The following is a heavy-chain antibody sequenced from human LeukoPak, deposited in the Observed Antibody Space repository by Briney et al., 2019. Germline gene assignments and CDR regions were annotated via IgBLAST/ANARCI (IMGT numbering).Heavy chain of an antibody. J-gene: IGHJ5*02. D-gene: IGHD2-2*01. CDR2: NYSRRST. V-gene: IGHV3-53*04. CDR1: GLSDRSNY. Sequence: GGPLRLSCAASGLSDRSNYMRWVRPPPPKGRDWVRVNYSRRSTYYAGSVRGRFTISRHNSKDTLYLQMNSLRAEDTAVYYCARVTTAAMSVNWFDPWGQGTLVTVSS. CDR3: ARVTTAAMSVNWFDP.